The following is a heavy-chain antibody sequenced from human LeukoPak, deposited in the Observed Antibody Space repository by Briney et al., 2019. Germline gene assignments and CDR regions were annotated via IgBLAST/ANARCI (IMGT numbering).Heavy chain of an antibody. Sequence: SETLSLTCTVSGGSISSHYWSWIRQPPGKGLEWIGYIYYSGSTYYNPSLKSRVTMSVDTSKNQFSLKLSSVTAADTAVYYCASHLGGNYFDFWGQGTMVTVSS. CDR3: ASHLGGNYFDF. D-gene: IGHD1-26*01. CDR2: IYYSGST. J-gene: IGHJ3*01. CDR1: GGSISSHY. V-gene: IGHV4-59*11.